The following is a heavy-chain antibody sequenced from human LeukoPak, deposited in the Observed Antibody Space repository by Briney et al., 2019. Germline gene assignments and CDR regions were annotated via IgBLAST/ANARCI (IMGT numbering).Heavy chain of an antibody. CDR3: AKERLDYYDSSGIFDY. CDR1: GFTFSSYG. V-gene: IGHV3-33*06. Sequence: GGSLRLSCAPSGFTFSSYGMHWVRQAPGKGLEWVAVIWYDGSNKYYADSVKGRFTISRDNSKNTLYLQMNSLRAEDTAVYYCAKERLDYYDSSGIFDYWGQGTLVTVSS. CDR2: IWYDGSNK. J-gene: IGHJ4*02. D-gene: IGHD3-22*01.